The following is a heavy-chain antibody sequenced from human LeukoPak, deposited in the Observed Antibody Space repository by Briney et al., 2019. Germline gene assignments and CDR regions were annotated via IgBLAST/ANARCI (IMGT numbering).Heavy chain of an antibody. CDR3: ATDSSSWYRYYYYGMDV. CDR2: ISSSSSTI. CDR1: GFTFSSYS. V-gene: IGHV3-48*01. D-gene: IGHD6-13*01. J-gene: IGHJ6*02. Sequence: TGGSLRLSCAASGFTFSSYSMNWVRQAPGKGLEWVSYISSSSSTIYYADSVKGRFTISRDNAKNSLYLQMNSLRAEDTAVYYCATDSSSWYRYYYYGMDVWGQGTTVTVSS.